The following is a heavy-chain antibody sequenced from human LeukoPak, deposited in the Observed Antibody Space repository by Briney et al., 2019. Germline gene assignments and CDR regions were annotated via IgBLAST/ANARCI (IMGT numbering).Heavy chain of an antibody. D-gene: IGHD3-10*01. CDR3: ARDTYALWFGESTKPIDY. CDR2: ISAYNGNT. CDR1: GYTFTSYG. V-gene: IGHV1-18*01. J-gene: IGHJ4*02. Sequence: ASVKVPCKASGYTFTSYGISWVRQAPGQGLEWMGWISAYNGNTNYAQKLQGRVTMTTDTSTSTAYMELRSLRSDDTAVYYCARDTYALWFGESTKPIDYWGQGTLVTVSS.